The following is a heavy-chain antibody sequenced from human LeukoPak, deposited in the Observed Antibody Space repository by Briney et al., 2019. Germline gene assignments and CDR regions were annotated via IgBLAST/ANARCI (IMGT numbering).Heavy chain of an antibody. CDR2: IYVDGRT. CDR3: ARGRLRYFDWLRHAFDI. CDR1: GFTVSTTY. J-gene: IGHJ3*02. V-gene: IGHV3-53*01. Sequence: PGGSLRLSCAASGFTVSTTYMSWVRQAPGKGLEWVSLIYVDGRTYYADSVKGRFTISRDNSKNTLYLQVNSLRAEDTAVYYCARGRLRYFDWLRHAFDIWGQGTMVTVSS. D-gene: IGHD3-9*01.